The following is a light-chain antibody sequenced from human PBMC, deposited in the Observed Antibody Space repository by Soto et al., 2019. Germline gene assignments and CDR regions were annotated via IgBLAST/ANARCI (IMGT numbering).Light chain of an antibody. J-gene: IGLJ2*01. CDR3: AAWDDSLNGVL. Sequence: QSVLTQPPSASGTPGQRVTISCSGSSSNIGSNNVNWYQQLPGTAPKLLIYRNNQRPSGVPDRFSGSRSGTSASLAISGLQSEDEDDYYCAAWDDSLNGVLFGGGPMLTVL. CDR2: RNN. V-gene: IGLV1-44*01. CDR1: SSNIGSNN.